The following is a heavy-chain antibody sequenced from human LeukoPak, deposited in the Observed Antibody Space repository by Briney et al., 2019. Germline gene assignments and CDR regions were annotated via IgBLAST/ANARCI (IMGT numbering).Heavy chain of an antibody. CDR3: ARGRGYSYGKGAFDY. D-gene: IGHD5-18*01. J-gene: IGHJ4*02. CDR1: GGSISSYY. Sequence: SETLSLTCTVSGGSISSYYWSWLRQPPGKGLEWIGYIYYSGSTNYNPSLKSRVTISVDTSKNQFSLKLSSVTAADTAVYYCARGRGYSYGKGAFDYWGQGTLVTVSS. V-gene: IGHV4-59*01. CDR2: IYYSGST.